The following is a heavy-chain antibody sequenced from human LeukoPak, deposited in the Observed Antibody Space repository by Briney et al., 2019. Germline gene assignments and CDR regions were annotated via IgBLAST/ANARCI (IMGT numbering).Heavy chain of an antibody. D-gene: IGHD6-19*01. J-gene: IGHJ3*02. Sequence: GGSLRLSCAASGFTFSSYGMHWVRQAPGKGLEWVSGINWNGGSTNYADSVKGRFTISRDNAKNSLYLQMNSLRAEDMALYYCAKDIREYSSGLPDAFDIWGQGTMVTVSS. CDR3: AKDIREYSSGLPDAFDI. CDR1: GFTFSSYG. V-gene: IGHV3-20*04. CDR2: INWNGGST.